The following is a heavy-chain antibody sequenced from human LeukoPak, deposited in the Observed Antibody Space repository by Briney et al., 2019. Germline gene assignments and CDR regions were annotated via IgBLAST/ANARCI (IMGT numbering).Heavy chain of an antibody. CDR3: ARAPYGNYYYYYMDV. V-gene: IGHV3-53*01. D-gene: IGHD3-10*01. CDR2: IYSGGST. Sequence: GGSLRLSCAASGFTVSSNYMSWVRQAPGKGLEWVSVIYSGGSTYYADSVKGRFTISRDNSKNTLYLQMNSLRAEDTAVYYCARAPYGNYYYYYMDVWGKGTTVTVSS. J-gene: IGHJ6*03. CDR1: GFTVSSNY.